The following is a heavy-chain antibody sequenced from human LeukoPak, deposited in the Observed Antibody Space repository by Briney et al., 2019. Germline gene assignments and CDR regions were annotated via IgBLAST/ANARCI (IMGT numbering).Heavy chain of an antibody. V-gene: IGHV4-38-2*02. CDR2: IYHSGST. CDR1: GYSISSGYY. D-gene: IGHD6-13*01. J-gene: IGHJ4*02. CDR3: ARESGYEDY. Sequence: SETLSLTCTVSGYSISSGYYWGWIRQPPGKGLESIGSIYHSGSTYYNPSLKSRVTISVDTSKNQFSLKLSSVTAADTAVYYCARESGYEDYWGQGTLVTVSS.